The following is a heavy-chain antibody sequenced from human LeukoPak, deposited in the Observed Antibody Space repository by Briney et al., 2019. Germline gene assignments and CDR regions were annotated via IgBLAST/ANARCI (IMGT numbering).Heavy chain of an antibody. CDR2: IYPDDSDT. Sequence: GESLKISCKGSGYSFTSYWIGWVRQMPGKGLEWMGIIYPDDSDTRYSPSFQGQVTISADKSISTAYLQWSSLKASDTAMYYCARPGVAAASTSWFDPWGQGTLVTVSS. CDR3: ARPGVAAASTSWFDP. V-gene: IGHV5-51*01. J-gene: IGHJ5*02. D-gene: IGHD6-13*01. CDR1: GYSFTSYW.